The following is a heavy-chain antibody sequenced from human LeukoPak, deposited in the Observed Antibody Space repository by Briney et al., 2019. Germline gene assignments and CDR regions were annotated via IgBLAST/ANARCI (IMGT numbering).Heavy chain of an antibody. CDR1: GGTFSSYA. CDR3: ASPDCSGGNCYTEPNFDY. Sequence: SVKVSCKASGGTFSSYAISWVRQAPGQGLEWMGRIIPIFGTANYAQKFQGRVTITTDESTSTAYMELSSLRSEDTAVYYCASPDCSGGNCYTEPNFDYWGQGTLVTVSS. J-gene: IGHJ4*02. D-gene: IGHD2-15*01. V-gene: IGHV1-69*05. CDR2: IIPIFGTA.